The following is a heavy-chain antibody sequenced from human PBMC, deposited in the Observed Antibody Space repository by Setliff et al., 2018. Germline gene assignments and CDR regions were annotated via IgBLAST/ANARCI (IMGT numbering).Heavy chain of an antibody. D-gene: IGHD3-22*01. J-gene: IGHJ4*02. Sequence: PSETLSLTCAVSGHSISSGYYWGWIRQPPGRGLEWIGNIYHGGRTYYNPLLKSRVTIAVDTSKNQFSLNLASVTGADTAVYYCARVGIYHSDSSGPFDYWGQGTLVTVS. CDR2: IYHGGRT. CDR3: ARVGIYHSDSSGPFDY. V-gene: IGHV4-38-2*01. CDR1: GHSISSGYY.